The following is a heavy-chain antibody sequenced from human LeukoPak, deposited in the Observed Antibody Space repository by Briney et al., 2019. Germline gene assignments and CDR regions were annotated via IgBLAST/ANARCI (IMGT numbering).Heavy chain of an antibody. Sequence: SETLSLTCTVSGGSISSYDWSWIRQHPGKGLEWIGCIYDSRFTYYSPSLQSRVTISVDSSEKQLSLKVTSVTAADTAVYFCAGGFDRSKMTYWGQGTLVTVSS. J-gene: IGHJ4*02. D-gene: IGHD3-16*01. CDR2: IYDSRFT. CDR3: AGGFDRSKMTY. V-gene: IGHV4-59*06. CDR1: GGSISSYD.